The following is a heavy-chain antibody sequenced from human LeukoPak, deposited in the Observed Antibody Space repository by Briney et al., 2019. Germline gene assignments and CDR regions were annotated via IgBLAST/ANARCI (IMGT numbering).Heavy chain of an antibody. CDR2: INPSGGRT. Sequence: ASVKVSCKASGYIFTSYYMHWVRQAPGQGLERMRIINPSGGRTTYAQKFQGRVTITRDTSTSTVYMELSSLRSEDTAVYYCARDGEERWMRGASTSRFDYYYYYMDVWGKGTTVTVSS. V-gene: IGHV1-46*01. CDR3: ARDGEERWMRGASTSRFDYYYYYMDV. CDR1: GYIFTSYY. D-gene: IGHD2-2*01. J-gene: IGHJ6*03.